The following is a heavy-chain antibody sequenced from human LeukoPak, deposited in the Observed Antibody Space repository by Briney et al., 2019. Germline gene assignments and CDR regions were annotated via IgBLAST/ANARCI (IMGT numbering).Heavy chain of an antibody. J-gene: IGHJ5*02. Sequence: SETLSLTCTVSGGSISSSSYYWGWIRQPPGKGLEWIGSIYYSGSTYYNPSLKSRVTISVDTSKNQFSLKLSSVTAADTAVYYCARRPRFMTTGNNWFDPWGQGTLVTVSS. CDR2: IYYSGST. V-gene: IGHV4-39*01. D-gene: IGHD4-11*01. CDR3: ARRPRFMTTGNNWFDP. CDR1: GGSISSSSYY.